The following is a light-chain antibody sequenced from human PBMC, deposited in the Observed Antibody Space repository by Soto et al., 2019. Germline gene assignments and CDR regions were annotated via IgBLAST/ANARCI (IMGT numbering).Light chain of an antibody. CDR1: PSVTNF. Sequence: EIVLTQSPGTLSLSPGERATLSCRASPSVTNFLAWYQQKPGQAPRLLIYGAFNRATGIPARFSGGGSGTDFTLTISGLQPEDFAAYYCQQLRSYPSTFGGGTKVDIK. CDR2: GAF. J-gene: IGKJ4*01. CDR3: QQLRSYPST. V-gene: IGKV3-11*01.